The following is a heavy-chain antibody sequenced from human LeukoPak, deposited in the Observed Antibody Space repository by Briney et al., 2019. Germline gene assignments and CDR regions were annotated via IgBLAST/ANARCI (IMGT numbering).Heavy chain of an antibody. CDR1: GFDFSDNY. CDR2: ISRGRDDK. V-gene: IGHV3-11*03. J-gene: IGHJ2*01. CDR3: ANCGGDCYSYWYFDL. Sequence: KPGGSLRLSCAGSGFDFSDNYMAWIRQTPGKGLQRVSYISRGRDDKAYADSVKGRFTISRDNAKNSLYLQMNSLRAEDTAVYYCANCGGDCYSYWYFDLWGRGTLVTVSS. D-gene: IGHD2-21*02.